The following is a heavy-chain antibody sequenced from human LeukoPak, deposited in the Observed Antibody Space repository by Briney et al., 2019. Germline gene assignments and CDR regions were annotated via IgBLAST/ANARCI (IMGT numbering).Heavy chain of an antibody. J-gene: IGHJ6*03. CDR3: ANVKAIGYCSSTSCYSHYYYYYMDV. V-gene: IGHV4-61*02. CDR2: IYTSGST. CDR1: GGSISSGSYY. D-gene: IGHD2-2*02. Sequence: TQSLTCTVSGGSISSGSYYWSWIRQPAGKGLEWIGRIYTSGSTNYNPSLKSRVTISVDTSKNQFSLKLSSVTIADTAVYYCANVKAIGYCSSTSCYSHYYYYYMDVWGKGTTVTVSS.